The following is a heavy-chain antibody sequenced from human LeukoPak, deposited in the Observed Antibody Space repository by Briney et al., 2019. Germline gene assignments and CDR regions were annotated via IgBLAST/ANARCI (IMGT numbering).Heavy chain of an antibody. CDR3: ARGGHYGGNSYIDY. V-gene: IGHV3-74*01. J-gene: IGHJ4*02. Sequence: PGGSLRLSCAASGFTFSSYWMHWVRQAPGKGLVWVSRIYTDVSTTSYADSVRGRFTISRDNAKNTLYLQMNSLRVEDTAVYYCARGGHYGGNSYIDYWGQGALVTVSS. CDR2: IYTDVSTT. CDR1: GFTFSSYW. D-gene: IGHD4-23*01.